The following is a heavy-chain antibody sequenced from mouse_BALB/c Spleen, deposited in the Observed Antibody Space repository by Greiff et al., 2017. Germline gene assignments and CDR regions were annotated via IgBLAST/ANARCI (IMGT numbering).Heavy chain of an antibody. V-gene: IGHV2-9*02. CDR3: ARGYGSPAWFAY. Sequence: VQLKESGPGLVAPSQSLSITCTVSGFSLTSYGVHWVRQPPGKGLEWLGVIWAGGSTNYNSALMSRLSISKDNSKSQVFLKMNSLQTDDTAMYYCARGYGSPAWFAYWGQGTLVTVSA. D-gene: IGHD1-1*01. CDR2: IWAGGST. J-gene: IGHJ3*01. CDR1: GFSLTSYG.